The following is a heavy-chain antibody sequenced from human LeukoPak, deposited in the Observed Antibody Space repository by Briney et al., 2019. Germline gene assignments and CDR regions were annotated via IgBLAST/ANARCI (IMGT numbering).Heavy chain of an antibody. CDR3: AHSSRYDFWCGYYNENFDY. Sequence: KESGPTLVKPTQTLTLTCTFSGFSLSTSGVGVGWIRQPPGKALEWLALIYWNDDKRYRPSLKSRLHITKDTSKNQVVLTMTHMDPVDTATYYCAHSSRYDFWCGYYNENFDYWGQGTLVTVSS. J-gene: IGHJ4*02. V-gene: IGHV2-5*01. CDR2: IYWNDDK. D-gene: IGHD3-3*01. CDR1: GFSLSTSGVG.